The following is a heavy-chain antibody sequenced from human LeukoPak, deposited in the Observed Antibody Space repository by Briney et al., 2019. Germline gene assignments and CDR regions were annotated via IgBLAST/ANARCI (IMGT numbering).Heavy chain of an antibody. CDR2: FDSENNKM. V-gene: IGHV1-24*01. CDR1: GYSLSDLS. D-gene: IGHD6-19*01. Sequence: SVKLSCKISGYSLSDLSIHWVREAPGEALEGMRGFDSENNKMVYSQKCQGRVTMTEDTSADTAYMELTSLRSEDTAVYFCATDRVYRSSGRSWGFFDYWGQVAPDIVSS. J-gene: IGHJ4*02. CDR3: ATDRVYRSSGRSWGFFDY.